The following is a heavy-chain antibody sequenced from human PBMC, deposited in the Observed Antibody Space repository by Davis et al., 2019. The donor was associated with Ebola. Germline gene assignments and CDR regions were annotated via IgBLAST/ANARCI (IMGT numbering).Heavy chain of an antibody. D-gene: IGHD6-19*01. CDR2: IIPILGIA. CDR1: GGTFTSYA. Sequence: AASVKVSCKASGGTFTSYAITWVRQAPGQGLEWMGRIIPILGIANYAQKFQGRVTITADKSTSTAYMELSSLRSEDTAVYYCARGTSSGWLGNWFDPWGQGTLVTVSS. CDR3: ARGTSSGWLGNWFDP. V-gene: IGHV1-69*04. J-gene: IGHJ5*02.